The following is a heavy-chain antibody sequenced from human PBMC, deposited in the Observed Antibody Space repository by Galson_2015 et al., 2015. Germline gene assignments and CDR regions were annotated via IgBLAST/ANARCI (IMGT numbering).Heavy chain of an antibody. CDR1: GFTFSRYA. J-gene: IGHJ6*02. CDR3: AKAYCTNGVCYTAPKNYYYYAMDV. CDR2: IGGTGGST. V-gene: IGHV3-23*01. Sequence: SLRLSCAASGFTFSRYAMSWVRRAPGKGLEWVSGIGGTGGSTHHADSVEGRFVISRDNSKDTLYLQMSSLRAEDTAIYYCAKAYCTNGVCYTAPKNYYYYAMDVWGQGTTVTVSS. D-gene: IGHD2-8*01.